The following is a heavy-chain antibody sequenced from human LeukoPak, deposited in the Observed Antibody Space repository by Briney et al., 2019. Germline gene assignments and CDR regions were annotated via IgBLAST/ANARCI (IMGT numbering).Heavy chain of an antibody. CDR3: AKDGRHFAFEYFED. D-gene: IGHD3-9*01. J-gene: IGHJ4*02. V-gene: IGHV3-30*02. CDR2: IRYDGSNT. Sequence: GGSLRLTCAASGFTFSSYGMHWVRQAPGKGLEWVSFIRYDGSNTYYADSVKGRITISRDNSGNTLYLQMSSLRVEDTAVYYCAKDGRHFAFEYFEDWGQGTLATVSS. CDR1: GFTFSSYG.